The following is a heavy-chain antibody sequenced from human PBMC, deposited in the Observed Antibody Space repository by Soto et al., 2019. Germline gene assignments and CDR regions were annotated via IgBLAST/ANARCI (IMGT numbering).Heavy chain of an antibody. CDR2: ISYDGSNK. Sequence: GGSLRLSCAASGFTFSSYGMHWVRQAPGKGLEWVAVISYDGSNKYYADSVKGRFTISRDNSKNTLYLQMNSLRAEDAAVYYCLFPFDYWGQGTLVTVSS. V-gene: IGHV3-30*03. J-gene: IGHJ4*02. CDR1: GFTFSSYG. CDR3: LFPFDY.